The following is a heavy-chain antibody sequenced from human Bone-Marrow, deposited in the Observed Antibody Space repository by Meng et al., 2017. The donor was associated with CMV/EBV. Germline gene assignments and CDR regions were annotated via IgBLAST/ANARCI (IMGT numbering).Heavy chain of an antibody. CDR3: ARVCPPHYVWGSYRLGYFDY. J-gene: IGHJ4*02. Sequence: GESLKISCAASGFTFSSYSMNWVRQAPGKGLEWVSSISSSSSYIYYADSVKGRFTISRDNAKNSLYLQMNSLRAEDTAVYYCARVCPPHYVWGSYRLGYFDYWGQGTLVTV. V-gene: IGHV3-21*01. CDR1: GFTFSSYS. CDR2: ISSSSSYI. D-gene: IGHD3-16*02.